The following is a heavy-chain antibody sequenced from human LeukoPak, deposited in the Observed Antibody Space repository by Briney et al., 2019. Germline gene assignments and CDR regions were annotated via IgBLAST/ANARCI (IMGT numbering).Heavy chain of an antibody. CDR2: IYPGDSHI. D-gene: IGHD2-15*01. J-gene: IGHJ4*01. CDR3: ARLAFSYCSGGACSRFDY. CDR1: GYSFTTYW. V-gene: IGHV5-51*01. Sequence: GESLKISCQGSGYSFTTYWIAWVRQIPGRGLAWMGIIYPGDSHIRYSPSFEGQVTISADKSIGTAYLQWSSLKASDTAMYYCARLAFSYCSGGACSRFDYWGHGTLVTVSS.